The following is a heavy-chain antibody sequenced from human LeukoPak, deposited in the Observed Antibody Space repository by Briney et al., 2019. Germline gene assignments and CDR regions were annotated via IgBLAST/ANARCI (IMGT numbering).Heavy chain of an antibody. J-gene: IGHJ6*02. CDR3: ARDVGIQLRPSRSSYGMDV. CDR1: GGSISSYY. Sequence: PSETLSLTCTVSGGSISSYYWSWVRLHPGEGREWIGYIYNNGDNNYNTSLRSRVTLSIDTSESRFSLRLTSVTAADTAVYYCARDVGIQLRPSRSSYGMDVWGQGTTVTVSS. D-gene: IGHD5-18*01. V-gene: IGHV4-59*01. CDR2: IYNNGDN.